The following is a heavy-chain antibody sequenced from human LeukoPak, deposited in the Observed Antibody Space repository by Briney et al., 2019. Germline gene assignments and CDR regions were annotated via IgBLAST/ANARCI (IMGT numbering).Heavy chain of an antibody. J-gene: IGHJ4*02. Sequence: SETLSLTCTVSGGSISSGSYYWSWIRQPAGKGLEWIGRIYTSGSTNYNPSLKSRVTISVDTSKNQFSLKLSSVTAADTAVYYCARMWADCSSTSCYYLFDYWGQGTLVTVSS. CDR3: ARMWADCSSTSCYYLFDY. D-gene: IGHD2-2*01. CDR2: IYTSGST. V-gene: IGHV4-61*02. CDR1: GGSISSGSYY.